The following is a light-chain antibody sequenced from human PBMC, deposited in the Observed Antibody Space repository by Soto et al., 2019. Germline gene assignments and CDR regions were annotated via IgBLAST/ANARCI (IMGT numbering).Light chain of an antibody. CDR2: DVS. J-gene: IGLJ1*01. Sequence: QSVLTQPASVSGSPGQSITISCTGNSSDVGGYNYVSWYQQHPGKAPKLMIYDVSNRPSGVSNRFSGSKSGNTASLTISGLQAEDEADYYCKSYTSSSTYVFGTGTKLTVL. V-gene: IGLV2-14*01. CDR1: SSDVGGYNY. CDR3: KSYTSSSTYV.